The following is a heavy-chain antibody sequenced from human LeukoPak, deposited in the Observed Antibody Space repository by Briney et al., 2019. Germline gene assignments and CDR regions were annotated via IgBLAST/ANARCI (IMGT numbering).Heavy chain of an antibody. CDR1: GGSFSGYY. CDR2: INHSGST. CDR3: ARGTAPILAVAGTFPPDV. V-gene: IGHV4-34*01. J-gene: IGHJ6*04. Sequence: SETLSLTCAVYGGSFSGYYWSWIRQPPGKGLEWIGEINHSGSTNYNPSLKSRVTISVDTSKNQFSLELSSVTAPDTAVYYCARGTAPILAVAGTFPPDVWGKGTTVTVSS. D-gene: IGHD6-19*01.